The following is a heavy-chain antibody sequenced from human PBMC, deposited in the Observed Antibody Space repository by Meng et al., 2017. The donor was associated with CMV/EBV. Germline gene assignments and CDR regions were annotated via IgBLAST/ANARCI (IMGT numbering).Heavy chain of an antibody. J-gene: IGHJ6*02. CDR1: GFTFSNYG. CDR2: IRYDGSNK. Sequence: GGSLRLSCAASGFTFSNYGMHWVRQAPGKGLEWVAFIRYDGSNKYYADSVKGRFTISRDNSKNTLYLQMNSLRAEDTAVYYCAKADCSSTSCYTDYYYYYGMDVWGQGTTVTVSS. D-gene: IGHD2-2*02. CDR3: AKADCSSTSCYTDYYYYYGMDV. V-gene: IGHV3-30*02.